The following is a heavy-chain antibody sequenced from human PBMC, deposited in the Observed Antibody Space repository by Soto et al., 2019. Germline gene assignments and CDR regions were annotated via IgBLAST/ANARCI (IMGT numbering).Heavy chain of an antibody. J-gene: IGHJ4*02. CDR2: IYSGGST. D-gene: IGHD5-12*01. CDR3: AKLLDVDIVATIPY. V-gene: IGHV3-53*01. CDR1: GVTVSSNY. Sequence: PGGSLRLSCGASGVTVSSNYMSWVRQAPGKGLEWVSVIYSGGSTYYADSVKGRFTISRDNSKNTLYLQMNSLRAEDTAVYYCAKLLDVDIVATIPYWGQGTLVTVSS.